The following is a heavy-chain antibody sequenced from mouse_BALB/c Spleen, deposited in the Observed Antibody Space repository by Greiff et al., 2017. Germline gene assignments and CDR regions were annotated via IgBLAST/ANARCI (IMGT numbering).Heavy chain of an antibody. CDR1: GYTFTSYW. CDR3: TRMGWSYAMDY. J-gene: IGHJ4*01. Sequence: LQQPGSELVRPGASVKLSCKASGYTFTSYWMHWVKQRPGQGLEWIGNIYPGSGSTNYDEKFKSKATLTVDTSSSTAYMQLSSLTSEDSAVYYCTRMGWSYAMDYWGQGTSVTVSS. D-gene: IGHD2-3*01. CDR2: IYPGSGST. V-gene: IGHV1S22*01.